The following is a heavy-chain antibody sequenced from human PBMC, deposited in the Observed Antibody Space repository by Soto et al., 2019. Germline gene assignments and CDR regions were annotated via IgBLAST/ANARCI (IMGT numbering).Heavy chain of an antibody. D-gene: IGHD3-10*02. J-gene: IGHJ4*02. V-gene: IGHV3-30*02. CDR1: GFIFSNYD. CDR2: ISYDGSDI. CDR3: AIVRVADSPLDH. Sequence: PGGSLRLSCVGSGFIFSNYDMHWVRQAPGKGLEWVAFISYDGSDILYADSVKGRFTISRDNSKSTLFLHMNRPTAEDTAIYFCAIVRVADSPLDHWGQGTLVTVSS.